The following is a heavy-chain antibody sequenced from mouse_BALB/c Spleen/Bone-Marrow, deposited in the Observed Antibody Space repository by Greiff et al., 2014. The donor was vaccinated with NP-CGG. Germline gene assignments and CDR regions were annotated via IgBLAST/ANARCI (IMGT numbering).Heavy chain of an antibody. V-gene: IGHV5-17*02. CDR3: TRSGTLGAMDY. CDR2: ISSGSSTI. Sequence: EVKLVESGGGLVQPGGSRKLSCAASGFTFSSFGMHWVRQAPEKGLEWVAYISSGSSTIYYADTMKGRFTISRDNPKNTLFLQMTSLRSEDTAMYYCTRSGTLGAMDYLGQGTSVTVSS. CDR1: GFTFSSFG. D-gene: IGHD3-3*01. J-gene: IGHJ4*01.